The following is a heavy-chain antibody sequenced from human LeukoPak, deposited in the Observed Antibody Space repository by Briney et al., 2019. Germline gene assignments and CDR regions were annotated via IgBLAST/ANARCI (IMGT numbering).Heavy chain of an antibody. V-gene: IGHV3-23*01. CDR2: ISGSYDST. D-gene: IGHD4-23*01. CDR1: GFTFSTYD. CDR3: AKWGLRAYGDNGGFDY. J-gene: IGHJ4*02. Sequence: GGSLRLSCAASGFTFSTYDMSWVRQAPGKGLEWVSTISGSYDSTYADSVKGRFSVSRDNSKNTLYLQMNSLRVDDTAVYYCAKWGLRAYGDNGGFDYWGQGTLVTVSS.